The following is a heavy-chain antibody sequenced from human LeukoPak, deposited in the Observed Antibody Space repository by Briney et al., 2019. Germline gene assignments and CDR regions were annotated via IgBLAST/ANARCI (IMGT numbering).Heavy chain of an antibody. Sequence: SETLSLTCTVSGGSISSYYWSWIRQLPGKGLEWIGYIYYSGSTNYNPSLKSRVTISVDTSKNQFSLKLSSVTAADTAVYYCAGYYYGSGSYYTWGQGTLVTVSS. J-gene: IGHJ4*02. CDR1: GGSISSYY. V-gene: IGHV4-59*08. D-gene: IGHD3-10*01. CDR3: AGYYYGSGSYYT. CDR2: IYYSGST.